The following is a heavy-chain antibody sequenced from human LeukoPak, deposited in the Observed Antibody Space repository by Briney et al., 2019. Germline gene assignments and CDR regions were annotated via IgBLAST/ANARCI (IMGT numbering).Heavy chain of an antibody. D-gene: IGHD3-3*01. CDR3: ARGLTIFGVRYYYYMDV. J-gene: IGHJ6*03. Sequence: SETLSLTCTVSGGSISSYYWSWIRQPPGKGLEWIGEINHSGSTNYNPSLKSRVTISVDTSKNQFSLKLSSVTAADTAVYYCARGLTIFGVRYYYYMDVWGKGTTVTVSS. CDR2: INHSGST. CDR1: GGSISSYY. V-gene: IGHV4-34*01.